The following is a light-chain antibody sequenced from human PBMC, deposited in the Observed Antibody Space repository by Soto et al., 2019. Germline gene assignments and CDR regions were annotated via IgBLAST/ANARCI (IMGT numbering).Light chain of an antibody. CDR3: CSYTVSGTYV. CDR1: SSDVGGYNY. CDR2: AVS. Sequence: QSALTQPASVSGSPGQSITISCTGTSSDVGGYNYVSWYQQHPGKAPKLMIYAVSNRPSGVSNRFSGSKSGNTATLTISGLQAEDEADYYCCSYTVSGTYVFGTGTKVT. V-gene: IGLV2-14*01. J-gene: IGLJ1*01.